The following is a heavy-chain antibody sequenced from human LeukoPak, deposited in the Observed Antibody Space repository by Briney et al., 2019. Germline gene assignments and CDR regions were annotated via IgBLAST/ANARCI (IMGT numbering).Heavy chain of an antibody. Sequence: SETLSLTCTVSGGSISRYYWSWIRQPAGKGLEWIGRIYSSGTTTYSPSLKSRVTMSVDTSKNQFSLTLSSVTAADTAVYYCAGGGVGGVIVPFDYWGQGTLVTVSS. V-gene: IGHV4-4*07. J-gene: IGHJ4*02. CDR3: AGGGVGGVIVPFDY. CDR2: IYSSGTT. CDR1: GGSISRYY. D-gene: IGHD3-16*02.